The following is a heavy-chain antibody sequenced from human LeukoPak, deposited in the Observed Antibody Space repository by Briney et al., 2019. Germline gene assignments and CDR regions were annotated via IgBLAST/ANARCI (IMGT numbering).Heavy chain of an antibody. CDR1: GFTFSSYG. Sequence: GGSLRLSCAASGFTFSSYGMHWVRQAPGKGLEWVAVVWTDGTNKYYAESVKGRFTISRDNSNNMLYLQMNSLRAEDTAAYYCARDRYGSGTYFGYWGQGTLVTVSS. J-gene: IGHJ4*02. D-gene: IGHD3-10*01. CDR3: ARDRYGSGTYFGY. CDR2: VWTDGTNK. V-gene: IGHV3-33*01.